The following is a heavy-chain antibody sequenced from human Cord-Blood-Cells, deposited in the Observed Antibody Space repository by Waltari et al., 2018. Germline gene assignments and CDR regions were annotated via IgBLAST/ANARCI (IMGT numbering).Heavy chain of an antibody. CDR3: AREFYSGSYYFDY. Sequence: SGGGLIQPGGSLRLSCAASGFTVSSNYMSWVRQAPGKGLEWVSVIYSGGSTYYADSVKGRFTISRDNSKNTLYLQMNSLRAEDTAVYYCAREFYSGSYYFDYWGQGTLVTVSS. CDR1: GFTVSSNY. D-gene: IGHD1-26*01. V-gene: IGHV3-53*01. J-gene: IGHJ4*02. CDR2: IYSGGST.